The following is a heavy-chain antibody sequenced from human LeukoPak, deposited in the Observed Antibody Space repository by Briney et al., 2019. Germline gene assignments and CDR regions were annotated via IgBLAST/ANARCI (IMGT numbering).Heavy chain of an antibody. D-gene: IGHD6-13*01. CDR1: GYTFTSYD. V-gene: IGHV1-8*01. Sequence: GASVKVSCKASGYTFTSYDINCVRQATGQGLECMGWMNPKSGNTIYAQKFQGRVTITRNTSISTAYMELSSRRSEDTAVYYCARGGRRGAAGKEFDYWGQGTLVTVSS. J-gene: IGHJ4*02. CDR2: MNPKSGNT. CDR3: ARGGRRGAAGKEFDY.